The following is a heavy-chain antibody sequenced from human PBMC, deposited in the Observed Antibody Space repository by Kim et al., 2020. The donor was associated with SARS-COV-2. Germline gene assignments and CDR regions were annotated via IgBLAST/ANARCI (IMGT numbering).Heavy chain of an antibody. CDR3: ARDTSSSWLYYFDY. D-gene: IGHD6-13*01. V-gene: IGHV3-30-3*01. Sequence: GGSLRLSCAASGFNFSSYAMHWVRQAPGKGLEWVAVISYDGSNKYYADSVKGRFTISRDNSKNTLYLQMNSLRAEDTAVYYCARDTSSSWLYYFDYWGQGTLVTVSS. CDR1: GFNFSSYA. CDR2: ISYDGSNK. J-gene: IGHJ4*02.